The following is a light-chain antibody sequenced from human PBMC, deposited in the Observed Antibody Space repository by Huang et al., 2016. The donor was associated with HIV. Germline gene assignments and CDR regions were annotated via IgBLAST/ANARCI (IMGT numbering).Light chain of an antibody. CDR1: QTVRSSY. V-gene: IGKV3-20*01. CDR3: QQYGSSLFT. J-gene: IGKJ3*01. Sequence: ELVLTQSPGTLSLSPGESATLSCRASQTVRSSYLAWYQQKPGQPPTLLIYGASNRATGVPDRFSGSGSGTDFTLTISRLEPEDFALYFCQQYGSSLFTFGPGTKVDIK. CDR2: GAS.